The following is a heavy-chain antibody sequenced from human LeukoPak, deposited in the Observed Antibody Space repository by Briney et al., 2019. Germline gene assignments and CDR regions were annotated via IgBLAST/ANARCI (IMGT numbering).Heavy chain of an antibody. D-gene: IGHD6-19*01. CDR1: GGSFSSGSYY. Sequence: SETLSLTCTVSGGSFSSGSYYWSWIRPPAGKGLEWIRRIYTSGSTNYNPSLKSRVTISVNTSKNQFSLKLSFVTAADTAVYYCARAAVAVHYYYYYYMDVWGKGTTVTVSS. CDR3: ARAAVAVHYYYYYYMDV. CDR2: IYTSGST. V-gene: IGHV4-61*02. J-gene: IGHJ6*03.